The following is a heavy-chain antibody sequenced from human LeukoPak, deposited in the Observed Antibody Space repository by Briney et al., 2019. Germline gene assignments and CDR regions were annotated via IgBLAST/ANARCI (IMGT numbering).Heavy chain of an antibody. CDR1: GFTFSSYW. Sequence: PGGSLRLSCAASGFTFSSYWMSWVRQAPGKGLEWVANIKRDESEKYSVDSVKGRFTISRDNAKNSLYLQMNSLRAEDTAVYYCARANLAYYYYGMDVWGQGTTVTASS. D-gene: IGHD1-14*01. J-gene: IGHJ6*02. V-gene: IGHV3-7*01. CDR3: ARANLAYYYYGMDV. CDR2: IKRDESEK.